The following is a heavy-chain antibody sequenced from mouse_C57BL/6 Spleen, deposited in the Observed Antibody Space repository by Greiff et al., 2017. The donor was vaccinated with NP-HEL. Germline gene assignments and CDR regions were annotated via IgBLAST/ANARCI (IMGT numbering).Heavy chain of an antibody. D-gene: IGHD1-1*01. V-gene: IGHV1-82*01. CDR1: GYAFSSSW. CDR2: IYPGDGDT. Sequence: QVHVKQSGPELVKPGASVKISCKASGYAFSSSWMNWVKQRPGKGLEWIGRIYPGDGDTNYNGKFKGKATLTADKSSSTAYMQLSSLTSEDSAVYFCARSTTAVSSGYFDVWGTGTTVTVSS. CDR3: ARSTTAVSSGYFDV. J-gene: IGHJ1*03.